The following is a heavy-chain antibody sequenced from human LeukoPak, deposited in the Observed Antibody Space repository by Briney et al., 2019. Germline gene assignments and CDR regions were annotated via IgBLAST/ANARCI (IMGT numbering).Heavy chain of an antibody. V-gene: IGHV3-23*01. Sequence: GGSLRLSCAASGFTFSSYAMSWVRQAPGKGLEWVSAISGSGGSTYYADSVKGRFTIPRDNSKNTLYLQMNSLRAEDTAVYYCAKSPYYDILTGYYRSLYYFDYWGQGTLVTVSS. J-gene: IGHJ4*02. CDR1: GFTFSSYA. CDR2: ISGSGGST. D-gene: IGHD3-9*01. CDR3: AKSPYYDILTGYYRSLYYFDY.